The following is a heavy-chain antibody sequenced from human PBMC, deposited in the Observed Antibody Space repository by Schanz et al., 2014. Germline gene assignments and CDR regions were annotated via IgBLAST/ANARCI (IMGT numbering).Heavy chain of an antibody. CDR1: GFTFSDYY. CDR3: ARENLNWEAFDI. D-gene: IGHD7-27*01. CDR2: ISSVGISK. J-gene: IGHJ3*02. Sequence: QLVESGGGLVKPGGSLRLSCAASGFTFSDYYMSWVRQAPGKGLEWVSYISSVGISKYYADSVKGRFTISRDNAKNSLYLEMTSLRGEDTAVYYCARENLNWEAFDIWGQGTVVTVSS. V-gene: IGHV3-11*01.